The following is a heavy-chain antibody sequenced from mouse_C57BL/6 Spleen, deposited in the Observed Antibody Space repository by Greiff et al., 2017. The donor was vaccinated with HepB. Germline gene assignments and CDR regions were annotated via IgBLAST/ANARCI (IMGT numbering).Heavy chain of an antibody. V-gene: IGHV2-2*01. CDR2: IWSGGST. CDR3: ARRDYDGYYYAMDY. D-gene: IGHD2-4*01. J-gene: IGHJ4*01. Sequence: VKVEESGPGLVQPSQSLSITCTVSGFSLTSYGVHWVRQSPGKGLEWLGVIWSGGSTDYNAAFISRLSISKDNSKSQVFFKMNSLQADDTAIYYCARRDYDGYYYAMDYWGQGTSVTVSS. CDR1: GFSLTSYG.